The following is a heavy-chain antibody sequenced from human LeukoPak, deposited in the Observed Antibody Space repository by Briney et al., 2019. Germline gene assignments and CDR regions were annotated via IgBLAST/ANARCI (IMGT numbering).Heavy chain of an antibody. CDR3: ARADADYCSSTSCPNRPYSNYA. J-gene: IGHJ5*02. Sequence: ASVKVSCKASGYTFTSYGISWVRQAPGQGLEWMGWISAYNGNTNYAQKLQGRVTMTTDTSTSTAYMELRSLRSDDTAVYYCARADADYCSSTSCPNRPYSNYAWGQGTLVTVSS. D-gene: IGHD2-2*01. V-gene: IGHV1-18*01. CDR1: GYTFTSYG. CDR2: ISAYNGNT.